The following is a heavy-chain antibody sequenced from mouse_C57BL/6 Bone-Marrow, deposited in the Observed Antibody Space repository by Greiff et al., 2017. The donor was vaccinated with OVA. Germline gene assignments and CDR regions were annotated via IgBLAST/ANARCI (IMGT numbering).Heavy chain of an antibody. CDR1: GFTFSDYG. CDR2: ISSGSSTI. J-gene: IGHJ4*01. Sequence: EVQLQQSGGGLVKPGGSLKLSCAASGFTFSDYGMHWVRQAPEKGLEWVAYISSGSSTIYYADTVKGRFTISRDNAKNTLFLQMTSLRSEDTAMYYCARPFTTNYYAMDYWGQGTSVTVSS. D-gene: IGHD1-1*01. CDR3: ARPFTTNYYAMDY. V-gene: IGHV5-17*01.